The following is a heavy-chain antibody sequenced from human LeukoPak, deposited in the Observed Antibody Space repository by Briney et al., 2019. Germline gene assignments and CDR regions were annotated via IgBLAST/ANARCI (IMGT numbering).Heavy chain of an antibody. CDR3: ARRSAHSSYFDY. CDR1: GYTFTSYD. Sequence: ASVKVSCKASGYTFTSYDINWVRQATGQGLEWMGWMNPNSGNTGYAQKFQGRVTMTRDTSISTAYMELSRLRSDDTAVYYCARRSAHSSYFDYWGQGTLVTVSS. V-gene: IGHV1-8*01. D-gene: IGHD3-3*02. J-gene: IGHJ4*02. CDR2: MNPNSGNT.